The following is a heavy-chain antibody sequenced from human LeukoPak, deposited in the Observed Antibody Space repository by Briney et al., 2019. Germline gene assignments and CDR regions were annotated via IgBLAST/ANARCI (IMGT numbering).Heavy chain of an antibody. D-gene: IGHD4-23*01. J-gene: IGHJ4*02. CDR3: ARTTTIIGVTPPLIDY. V-gene: IGHV1-46*01. CDR1: GYTFTSYY. Sequence: ASVKVSCKASGYTFTSYYMHWVRQAPGQGLEWMGIINPSGGSTSYAQKFQGRVTMTRDTSTSTVYMELSSLRSEDTAVYYCARTTTIIGVTPPLIDYWGQGTLVTVSS. CDR2: INPSGGST.